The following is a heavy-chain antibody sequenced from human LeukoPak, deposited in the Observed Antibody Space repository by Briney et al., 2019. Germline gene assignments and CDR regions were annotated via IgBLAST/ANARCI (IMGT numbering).Heavy chain of an antibody. D-gene: IGHD4-17*01. J-gene: IGHJ4*02. Sequence: PGGSLRLSCAASGFTFSSYAMSWVRQAPGKGLEWVSAISGSGGSTYYADSVKGRFTISRDNSKNTLHLQMNSLRAEDTAVYYCARYRSVTTGKRFFDYWGQGTLVTVSS. CDR1: GFTFSSYA. V-gene: IGHV3-23*01. CDR3: ARYRSVTTGKRFFDY. CDR2: ISGSGGST.